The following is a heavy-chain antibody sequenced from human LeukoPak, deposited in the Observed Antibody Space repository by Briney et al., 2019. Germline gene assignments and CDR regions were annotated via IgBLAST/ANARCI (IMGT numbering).Heavy chain of an antibody. V-gene: IGHV1-69*05. J-gene: IGHJ5*02. Sequence: SVKVSCKASGGTFTNYAINWVRQAPGQGLEWMGRIIPIYGTVNYAQKFQGRVMITTDESTSTAYMELSSLRSEDTAMYYCARDLTVTTWVIWIDPLGQGRLVTVSS. CDR2: IIPIYGTV. CDR3: ARDLTVTTWVIWIDP. CDR1: GGTFTNYA. D-gene: IGHD4-17*01.